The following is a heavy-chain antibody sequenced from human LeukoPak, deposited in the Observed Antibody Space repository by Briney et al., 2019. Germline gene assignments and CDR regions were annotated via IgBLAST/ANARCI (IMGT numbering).Heavy chain of an antibody. CDR2: ISYDGSNK. V-gene: IGHV3-30*04. D-gene: IGHD3-10*01. CDR3: ARVYGSGSYYNGAKGYYYYMDV. Sequence: GRSLRLSCAASGFTFSSYAMHWVRQAPGKGLEWVAVISYDGSNKYYADSVKGRFTISRDNSKNTLYLQMNSLRAEDTAVYYCARVYGSGSYYNGAKGYYYYMDVWGKGTTVTISS. CDR1: GFTFSSYA. J-gene: IGHJ6*03.